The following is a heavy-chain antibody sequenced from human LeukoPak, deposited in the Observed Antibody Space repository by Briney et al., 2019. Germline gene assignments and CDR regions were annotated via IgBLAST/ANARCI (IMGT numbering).Heavy chain of an antibody. CDR2: MNPNSGNT. D-gene: IGHD1-1*01. Sequence: ASVKVSCKASGYIFTDYYIHWVRQAPGQGLEWMGWMNPNSGNTGYAQKFQGRVTMTRNTSISTAYMELSSLRSEDTAVYYCAGVLESDAFDIWGQGTMVTVSS. CDR1: GYIFTDYY. CDR3: AGVLESDAFDI. V-gene: IGHV1-8*02. J-gene: IGHJ3*02.